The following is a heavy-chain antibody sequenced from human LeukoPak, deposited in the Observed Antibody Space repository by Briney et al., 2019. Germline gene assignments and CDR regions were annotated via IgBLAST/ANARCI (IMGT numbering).Heavy chain of an antibody. V-gene: IGHV1-58*02. CDR3: AADGRGRASGSYYINDAFDI. CDR1: GFTLTSSA. Sequence: GTSVKVSCKASGFTLTSSAMQWVRQARGQRLEWIGWIVVGSGNTNYAQKFQERVTITRDMSTSTAYMELSSLRSEDTPVYYCAADGRGRASGSYYINDAFDIWGQGTMVTVSS. D-gene: IGHD3-10*01. CDR2: IVVGSGNT. J-gene: IGHJ3*02.